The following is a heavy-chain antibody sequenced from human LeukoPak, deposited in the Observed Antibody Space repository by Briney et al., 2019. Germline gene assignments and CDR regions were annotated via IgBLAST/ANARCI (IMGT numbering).Heavy chain of an antibody. Sequence: PSETLSLTCTVSGGSVSSGSYYWSCIRQPPGKGLEWIGYIYYSRNTNYNPSLKSRVTISVDTSKNQFSLKLSSVTAADTAVYYCAVGGYCSSTSCYVPQYGMDVWGKGTTITVSS. CDR3: AVGGYCSSTSCYVPQYGMDV. J-gene: IGHJ6*04. CDR2: IYYSRNT. V-gene: IGHV4-61*01. CDR1: GGSVSSGSYY. D-gene: IGHD2-2*01.